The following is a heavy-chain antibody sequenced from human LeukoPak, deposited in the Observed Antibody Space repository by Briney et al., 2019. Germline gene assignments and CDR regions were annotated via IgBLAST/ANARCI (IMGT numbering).Heavy chain of an antibody. CDR2: IYTSGST. D-gene: IGHD2-2*01. Sequence: SETLSLTCTVSGGSISSSSYYWSWIRQPAGKGLEWIGRIYTSGSTNYNPSLKSRVTISVDTSKTQFSLKLSSATAADTAVYYCAREGYCSSTSCQAPLDYWGQGTLVTVSS. J-gene: IGHJ4*02. V-gene: IGHV4-61*02. CDR3: AREGYCSSTSCQAPLDY. CDR1: GGSISSSSYY.